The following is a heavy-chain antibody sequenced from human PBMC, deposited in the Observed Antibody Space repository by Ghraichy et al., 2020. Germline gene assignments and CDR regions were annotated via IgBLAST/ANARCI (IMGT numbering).Heavy chain of an antibody. J-gene: IGHJ4*02. CDR3: AHSLRAGHTRYYFHY. D-gene: IGHD2-2*01. Sequence: SGPTLVQPTQTLTLTCTFSGFSLNTYGVGLGWIRQPPGKALEWLALTYWNDDNRYSPSLKSRLTITKDNSKNQVVLTMTNMDPVDTATYYCAHSLRAGHTRYYFHYWGQGILVTVSS. CDR1: GFSLNTYGVG. V-gene: IGHV2-5*01. CDR2: TYWNDDN.